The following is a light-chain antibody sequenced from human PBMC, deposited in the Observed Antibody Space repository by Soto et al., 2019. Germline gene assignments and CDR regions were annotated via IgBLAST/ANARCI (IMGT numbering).Light chain of an antibody. CDR2: YAS. Sequence: EIMMTQSPATLSVSPGERATLSCGASQSVSNNLAWYQQKPGQVPRLLIYYASTRATGIPARFSGSGSGTEFTLTISSLQSEDFALYYCQQYNDWPPITFGQGTRLEIK. CDR1: QSVSNN. J-gene: IGKJ5*01. CDR3: QQYNDWPPIT. V-gene: IGKV3-15*01.